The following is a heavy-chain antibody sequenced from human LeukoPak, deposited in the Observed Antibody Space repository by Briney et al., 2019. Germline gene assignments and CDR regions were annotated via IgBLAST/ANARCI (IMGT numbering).Heavy chain of an antibody. Sequence: SQTLSLTCDISGDSFSSNGAAWNWIRQSPSRGLEWLGRTYYRSKWYNDYAVSVKSRITINPDTSKNQFSLQLNSVTPEDTAVYYCARDVTPQQPLFDYWGQGTLVTVSS. CDR1: GDSFSSNGAA. CDR3: ARDVTPQQPLFDY. V-gene: IGHV6-1*01. D-gene: IGHD2-15*01. CDR2: TYYRSKWYN. J-gene: IGHJ4*02.